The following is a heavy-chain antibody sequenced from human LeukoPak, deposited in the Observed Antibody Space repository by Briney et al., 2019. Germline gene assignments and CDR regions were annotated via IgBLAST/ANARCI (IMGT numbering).Heavy chain of an antibody. CDR3: AEGVTVAGRTHYFDY. CDR1: GFXFSSSA. Sequence: PGGSLRLSCAASGFXFSSSAISWVRQAPGKGLESVSHISGGGATTYYADSVKGQFTISRDNSKNTLYLQMNSLRAEDTAVYYCAEGVTVAGRTHYFDYWGQGTLVTVSS. J-gene: IGHJ4*02. V-gene: IGHV3-23*01. CDR2: ISGGGATT. D-gene: IGHD6-19*01.